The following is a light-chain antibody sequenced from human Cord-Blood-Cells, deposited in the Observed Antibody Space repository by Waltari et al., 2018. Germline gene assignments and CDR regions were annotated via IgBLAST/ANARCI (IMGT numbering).Light chain of an antibody. Sequence: QSALTQPASVSGSPGQSITIPCTGTSSDVGGYNYVPWYQQHPGKAPNLMIYDVSKRPSGVSNRFSGSKSGNTASLTISGLQAEDEADYYCSSYTSSSTVVFGGGTKLTVL. CDR2: DVS. V-gene: IGLV2-14*01. CDR3: SSYTSSSTVV. J-gene: IGLJ2*01. CDR1: SSDVGGYNY.